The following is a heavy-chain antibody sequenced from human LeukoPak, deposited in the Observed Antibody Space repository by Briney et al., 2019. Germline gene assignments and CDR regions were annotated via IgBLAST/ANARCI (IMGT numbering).Heavy chain of an antibody. J-gene: IGHJ6*02. D-gene: IGHD6-13*01. CDR1: GFTFSSNG. Sequence: GGSLRLSCAASGFTFSSNGMHWVRQAPGKGLEWVAFIRYGGNDERYADSVKGRFTISRDNSKNTLYLQMNSLRAEDTAVYYCARSPYSSSYYYGMDVWGQGTTVTVSS. CDR2: IRYGGNDE. V-gene: IGHV3-30*02. CDR3: ARSPYSSSYYYGMDV.